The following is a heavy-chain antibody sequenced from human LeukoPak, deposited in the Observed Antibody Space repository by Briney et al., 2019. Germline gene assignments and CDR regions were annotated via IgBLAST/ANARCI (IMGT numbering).Heavy chain of an antibody. J-gene: IGHJ6*03. V-gene: IGHV1-46*01. CDR2: INPSGGST. Sequence: ASVKVSCKASGYTFTSYYMHWVRQAPGQGLEWMGIINPSGGSTSYAQKFQGRVTITRNTSISTAYMELSSLRSEDTAVYYCARWGYDFWSGYINYYYYYMDVWGKGTTVTVSS. CDR3: ARWGYDFWSGYINYYYYYMDV. CDR1: GYTFTSYY. D-gene: IGHD3-3*01.